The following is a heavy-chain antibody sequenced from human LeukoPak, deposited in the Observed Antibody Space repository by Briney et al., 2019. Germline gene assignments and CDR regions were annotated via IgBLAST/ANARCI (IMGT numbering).Heavy chain of an antibody. D-gene: IGHD3-10*01. V-gene: IGHV3-23*01. Sequence: GGSLRLSCAASGFAFSSYAMSWVRQPPGKGLEWVSVISRRDDYTYYADSVKGRFTISRDNSKNTLYLQLNTLRAEDTAVYYCANDYRSGSFHDFWGQGTLVTVSS. CDR1: GFAFSSYA. J-gene: IGHJ4*02. CDR2: ISRRDDYT. CDR3: ANDYRSGSFHDF.